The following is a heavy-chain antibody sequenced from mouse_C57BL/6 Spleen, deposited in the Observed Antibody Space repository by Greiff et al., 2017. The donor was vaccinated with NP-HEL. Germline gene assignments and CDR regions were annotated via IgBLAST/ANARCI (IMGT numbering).Heavy chain of an antibody. CDR1: GYTFTDYN. CDR2: INPNNGGT. V-gene: IGHV1-22*01. Sequence: VQLQQSGPELVKPGASVKMSCKASGYTFTDYNMHWVKQSHGKSLEWIGYINPNNGGTSYHQTFTGTATLTVNKSSSTAYMELRSLTSEESAVYYCANYDYDVAWFAYWGQGTLVTVSA. D-gene: IGHD2-4*01. J-gene: IGHJ3*01. CDR3: ANYDYDVAWFAY.